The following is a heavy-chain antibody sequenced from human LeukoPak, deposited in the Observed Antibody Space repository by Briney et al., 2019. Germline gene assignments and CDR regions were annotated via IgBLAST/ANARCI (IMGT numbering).Heavy chain of an antibody. CDR2: ISGSGGST. CDR3: AKDPFYSSGYCLDY. V-gene: IGHV3-23*01. J-gene: IGHJ4*02. CDR1: GFTFRSYA. D-gene: IGHD3-22*01. Sequence: GGSLRLSCAASGFTFRSYAMSWVRQAPGKWLEWVSAISGSGGSTYYADSVKGRFTISRDNSKNTLYLQMNSLRAEDTAVYYCAKDPFYSSGYCLDYWGQGTLVTVSS.